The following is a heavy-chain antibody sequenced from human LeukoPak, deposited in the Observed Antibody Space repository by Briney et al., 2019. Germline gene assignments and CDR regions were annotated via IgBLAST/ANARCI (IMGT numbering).Heavy chain of an antibody. CDR1: GGSISSYY. D-gene: IGHD2-2*02. V-gene: IGHV4-34*01. CDR3: ARVETLGYCSSTSCYTSHYFDY. Sequence: SETLSLTCTVSGGSISSYYWSWIRQPPGKGLEWIGEINHSGSTNYNPSLKSRVTISVDTSKNQFSLKLSSVTAADTAVYYCARVETLGYCSSTSCYTSHYFDYWGQGTLVTVSS. CDR2: INHSGST. J-gene: IGHJ4*02.